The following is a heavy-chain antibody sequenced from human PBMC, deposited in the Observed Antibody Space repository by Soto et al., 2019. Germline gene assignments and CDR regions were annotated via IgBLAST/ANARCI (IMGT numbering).Heavy chain of an antibody. J-gene: IGHJ4*02. D-gene: IGHD4-17*01. CDR1: GGTFSRHA. CDR2: IIPIFGTA. Sequence: QVQLVQSGAEVRKPGSSVKVSCKASGGTFSRHAISWVRQAPGQGLEWMGGIIPIFGTANYAQKFQGRVTITADESTSTAYMELSSLRSEDTAVYYCARDRLDYGDYGYWGQGTLVTVSS. V-gene: IGHV1-69*01. CDR3: ARDRLDYGDYGY.